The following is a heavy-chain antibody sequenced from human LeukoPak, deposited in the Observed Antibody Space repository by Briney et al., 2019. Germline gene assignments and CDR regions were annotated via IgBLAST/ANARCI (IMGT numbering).Heavy chain of an antibody. CDR2: IRSKAYGGTT. CDR1: GFTFGDYA. J-gene: IGHJ4*02. D-gene: IGHD6-19*01. V-gene: IGHV3-49*03. CDR3: TRGPYSSGWYEEGY. Sequence: GGSLRLSCTASGFTFGDYAMSWFRQAPGEGLEWVGFIRSKAYGGTTEYAASVKGRFTISRDDSKSIAYLQMNGLKTEDTAVYYCTRGPYSSGWYEEGYWGQGTLVTVSS.